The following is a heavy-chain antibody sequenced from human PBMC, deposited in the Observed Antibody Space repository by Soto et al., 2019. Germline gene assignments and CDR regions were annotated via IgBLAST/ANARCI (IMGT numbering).Heavy chain of an antibody. D-gene: IGHD2-2*01. CDR1: GFTFTSYG. Sequence: GESLKSSGAASGFTFTSYGMHWVRQAPCKGLEWVGFISYDGNNKFYADSVKGRFTISRDNSKSTLYLQMNSLRAEDSTVYYCAKDFCSSSSCYGFYYYYYGMDVWGQGTTVTVSS. J-gene: IGHJ6*02. CDR3: AKDFCSSSSCYGFYYYYYGMDV. V-gene: IGHV3-30*18. CDR2: ISYDGNNK.